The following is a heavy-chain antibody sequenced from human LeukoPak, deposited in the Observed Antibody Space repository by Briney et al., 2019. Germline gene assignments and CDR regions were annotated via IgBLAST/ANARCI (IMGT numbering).Heavy chain of an antibody. Sequence: GASVKVSCKASGYTFTSYGISWVRQAPGQGLEWMGWISAYNGNTNYAQKLQGRVTMTTDTSTSTAYMELRSLRSDHTAVYYCAREPYYYDSSGLSGIDYWGQGTLVTVSS. CDR2: ISAYNGNT. D-gene: IGHD3-22*01. CDR1: GYTFTSYG. V-gene: IGHV1-18*01. J-gene: IGHJ4*02. CDR3: AREPYYYDSSGLSGIDY.